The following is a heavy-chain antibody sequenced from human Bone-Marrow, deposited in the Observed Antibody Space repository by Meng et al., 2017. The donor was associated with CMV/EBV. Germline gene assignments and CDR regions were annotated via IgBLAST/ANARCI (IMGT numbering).Heavy chain of an antibody. V-gene: IGHV1-18*01. CDR2: VSAYNGNT. CDR1: GYTFTNFA. Sequence: APGKGSCKASGYTFTNFAFNWVRQAPGQGLEWMGRVSAYNGNTNYAQNLQGRVAMTTVTSTSTAYMELRSLRSDDTAVYYCARDGQGLGELSSFNDYWGQGTLVTVSS. CDR3: ARDGQGLGELSSFNDY. J-gene: IGHJ4*02. D-gene: IGHD3-16*02.